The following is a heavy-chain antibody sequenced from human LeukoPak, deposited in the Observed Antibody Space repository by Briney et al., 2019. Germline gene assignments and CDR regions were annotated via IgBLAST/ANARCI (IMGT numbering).Heavy chain of an antibody. CDR2: ISPSGDII. CDR1: GFSFSDYY. V-gene: IGHV3-11*01. D-gene: IGHD6-19*01. J-gene: IGHJ4*02. CDR3: ARETVAGTFDY. Sequence: GGSLRLPCAASGFSFSDYYISWIRQAPGKGLEWVSDISPSGDIISYADSVKGRFIISRDYAKESLQLQMNSLRVEDSAVYYCARETVAGTFDYWGQGTQVTVSS.